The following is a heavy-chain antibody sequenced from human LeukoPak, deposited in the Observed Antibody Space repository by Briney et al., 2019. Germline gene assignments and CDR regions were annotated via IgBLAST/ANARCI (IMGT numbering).Heavy chain of an antibody. CDR2: ISYDGSNK. J-gene: IGHJ6*02. D-gene: IGHD1-26*01. CDR1: GFTFSSSG. V-gene: IGHV3-30*18. CDR3: AKSVGGLRDYYYGMDV. Sequence: PGRSLRLSCAASGFTFSSSGMHWVRQAPGKGLEWVAVISYDGSNKYYADSVKGRFTISRDNSKNTLYLQMNSLRVEDTAVYYCAKSVGGLRDYYYGMDVWGQGTTVTVSS.